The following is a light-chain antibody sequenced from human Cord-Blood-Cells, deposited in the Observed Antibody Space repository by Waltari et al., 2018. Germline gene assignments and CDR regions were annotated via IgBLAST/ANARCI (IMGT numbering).Light chain of an antibody. V-gene: IGKV3-11*01. Sequence: IVLTQCPATLSLSPGERATLSCRASQSVSSYLACYQQKPGQAPRLLIYDASNRATVIPARFSGSGSGTDFTLTISSLEPEDFAVYYCQQRSNWPLTFGGGTKVEIK. CDR3: QQRSNWPLT. J-gene: IGKJ4*01. CDR1: QSVSSY. CDR2: DAS.